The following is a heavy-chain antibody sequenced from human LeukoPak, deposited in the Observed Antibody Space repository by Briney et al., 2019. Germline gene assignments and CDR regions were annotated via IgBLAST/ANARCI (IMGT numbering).Heavy chain of an antibody. Sequence: KPSETLSLTCAVYGGSFSGYSWSWIRQPPGKGLEWIGYIYYSGSTNYNPSLKSRVTISVDTSKNQFSLKLSSVTAADTAVYYCARALFEYSSSRDANWFDPWGQGTLVTVSS. V-gene: IGHV4-59*01. J-gene: IGHJ5*02. CDR1: GGSFSGYS. CDR3: ARALFEYSSSRDANWFDP. CDR2: IYYSGST. D-gene: IGHD6-6*01.